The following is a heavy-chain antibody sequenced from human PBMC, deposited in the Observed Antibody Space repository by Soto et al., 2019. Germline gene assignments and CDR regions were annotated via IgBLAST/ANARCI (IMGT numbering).Heavy chain of an antibody. J-gene: IGHJ4*01. CDR3: AKPPCDLSSAKPVLDF. D-gene: IGHD6-19*01. V-gene: IGHV3-23*01. CDR1: GFTFSSCA. CDR2: ISGSGDRA. Sequence: GGSLRLSCAASGFTFSSCAMSWVRQAPGKGLEWVSVISGSGDRAFYSDSVKGRFTISRDNSKNTLYLQMNSLRAEDTAVYYCAKPPCDLSSAKPVLDFWGHGTLVTGS.